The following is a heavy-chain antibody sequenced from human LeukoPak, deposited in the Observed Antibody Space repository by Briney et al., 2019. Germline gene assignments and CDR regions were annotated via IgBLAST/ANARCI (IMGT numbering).Heavy chain of an antibody. Sequence: PGGSLRLSCVTSGFIFSDYYMSWIRQAPGKGLEWVSHISCRGETTYYADSVKGRFTISGDNAKNSLFLQMNSLRAEDTAVYYCAGENSAVTEVMEYGMDVWGQGTTVTVSS. J-gene: IGHJ6*02. CDR1: GFIFSDYY. CDR3: AGENSAVTEVMEYGMDV. V-gene: IGHV3-11*01. D-gene: IGHD3-16*01. CDR2: ISCRGETT.